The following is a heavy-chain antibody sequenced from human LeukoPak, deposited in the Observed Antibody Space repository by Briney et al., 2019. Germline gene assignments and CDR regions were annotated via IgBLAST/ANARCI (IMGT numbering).Heavy chain of an antibody. J-gene: IGHJ4*02. CDR2: ISYDGSNK. V-gene: IGHV3-30*18. CDR1: GFTFSSYG. D-gene: IGHD4-17*01. Sequence: GGSPRLSCAASGFTFSSYGMHWVRQAPGKGLEWVAVISYDGSNKYYADSVKGRFTISRDNSKNTLYLQMNSLRAEDTAVYYCAKPQTRPTDYFDYWGQETLVTVSS. CDR3: AKPQTRPTDYFDY.